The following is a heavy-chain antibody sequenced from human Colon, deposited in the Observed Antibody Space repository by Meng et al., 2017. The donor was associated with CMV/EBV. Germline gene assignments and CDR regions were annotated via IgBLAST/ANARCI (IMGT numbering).Heavy chain of an antibody. D-gene: IGHD2-21*01. CDR3: VTEAGGGHYYFDY. Sequence: ASGFTFDDYAMHWVRQAPGKGLEWVSLITWDGGRTSYADSVKGRFTISRDNSKNSLYLQMNSLRGEDTALYYCVTEAGGGHYYFDYWGQGTLVTVSS. CDR2: ITWDGGRT. J-gene: IGHJ4*02. V-gene: IGHV3-43D*03. CDR1: GFTFDDYA.